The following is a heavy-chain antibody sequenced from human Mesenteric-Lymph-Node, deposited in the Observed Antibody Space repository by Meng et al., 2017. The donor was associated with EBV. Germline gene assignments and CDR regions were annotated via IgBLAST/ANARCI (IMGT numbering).Heavy chain of an antibody. D-gene: IGHD6-13*01. CDR1: GGSINSYF. V-gene: IGHV4-59*01. J-gene: IGHJ4*02. CDR2: IYDSENT. Sequence: QGQLQESGPGLVKPSETLSLTCTVPGGSINSYFWTWIRQPPGKGLEWIGYIYDSENTNYNPSLKSRVTISTDTSKKQFSLKLTSVTAADTAVYFCARGWSSSWNYFDYWGQGTLVTVPQ. CDR3: ARGWSSSWNYFDY.